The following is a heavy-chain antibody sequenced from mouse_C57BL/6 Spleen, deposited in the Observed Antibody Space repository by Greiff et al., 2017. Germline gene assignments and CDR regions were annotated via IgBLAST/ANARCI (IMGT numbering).Heavy chain of an antibody. V-gene: IGHV1-72*01. CDR2: IDPNSGGT. D-gene: IGHD2-2*01. CDR1: GYTFTSYW. CDR3: ARGYYGYDDYFDY. Sequence: QVQLQQPGAELVKPGASVQLSCKASGYTFTSYWMHWVKQRPGRGLEWIGRIDPNSGGTKYNEKFKSKAPLTVDKPASTAYMQLSSLTSEDAAVYYGARGYYGYDDYFDYWGQGTTLTVSS. J-gene: IGHJ2*01.